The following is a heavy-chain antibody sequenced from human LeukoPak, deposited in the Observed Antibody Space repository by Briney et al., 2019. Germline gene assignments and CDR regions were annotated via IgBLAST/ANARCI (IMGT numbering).Heavy chain of an antibody. CDR1: GYTFTEYN. CDR2: INPNSGGT. D-gene: IGHD3-16*01. Sequence: GASVTVSCKASGYTFTEYNIHWVRQAPGQGLEWMGWINPNSGGTNYAQKFQGRVTMTRDTSINTAYMEVSRLSSDDTAVYYCARPGLRVSGSFNFWGQGTLVTVSS. CDR3: ARPGLRVSGSFNF. J-gene: IGHJ4*02. V-gene: IGHV1-2*02.